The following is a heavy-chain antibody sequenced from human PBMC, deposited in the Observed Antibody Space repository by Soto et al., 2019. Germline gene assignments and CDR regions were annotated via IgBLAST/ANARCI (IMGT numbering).Heavy chain of an antibody. CDR3: ARGSTVTTTKRLNYYYYYYMDV. CDR2: IYYSGST. CDR1: GGSISSYY. Sequence: SETLSLTCTVSGGSISSYYWSWIRQPPGKGLEWIGYIYYSGSTNYNPSLKSRVTISVDTSKNQFSLKLSSVTAADTAVYYCARGSTVTTTKRLNYYYYYYMDVWGKGTTVTVSS. D-gene: IGHD4-17*01. J-gene: IGHJ6*03. V-gene: IGHV4-59*01.